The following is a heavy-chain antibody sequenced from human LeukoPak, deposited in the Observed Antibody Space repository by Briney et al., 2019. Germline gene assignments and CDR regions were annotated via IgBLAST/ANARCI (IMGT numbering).Heavy chain of an antibody. J-gene: IGHJ6*03. CDR2: IVVGSGNT. CDR1: GFTFTSSA. Sequence: SVKVSCKASGFTFTSSAMQWVRQARGQRLEWIGWIVVGSGNTNYAQKFQERVTITRDMSTSTAYMELSSLRSEDTAVYYCARGSDYYYYYMDVWGKGTTVTVSS. D-gene: IGHD1-26*01. V-gene: IGHV1-58*02. CDR3: ARGSDYYYYYMDV.